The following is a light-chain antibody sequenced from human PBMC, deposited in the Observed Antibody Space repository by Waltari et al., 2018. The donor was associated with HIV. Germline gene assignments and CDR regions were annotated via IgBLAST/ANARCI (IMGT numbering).Light chain of an antibody. CDR3: QVWDSSIEQVL. CDR1: NSERKS. Sequence: SVLTQPPSVSVAPGMTSRTTCGVKNSERKSVHWYQQKPGQAPILVIYYEKDRPSGIPERFSGSNSGNTAALTITRVGAGDEADYYCQVWDSSIEQVLFGGGTKLTVL. CDR2: YEK. V-gene: IGLV3-21*01. J-gene: IGLJ3*02.